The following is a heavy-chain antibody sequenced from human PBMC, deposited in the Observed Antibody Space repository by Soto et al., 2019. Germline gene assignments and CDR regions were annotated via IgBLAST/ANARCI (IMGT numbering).Heavy chain of an antibody. CDR2: INADNGHT. J-gene: IGHJ5*02. Sequence: QVQFVQSGAEVKKPGASVKVSCEASGYIFTSRTMHWGRQAPGQRLEWMGWINADNGHTKYSKKFQGRVTFTRDTSATTAYMELSRLTSEDTAVYYFTTGPGLGDGFDPWGQGTLITVSS. CDR1: GYIFTSRT. V-gene: IGHV1-3*01. CDR3: TTGPGLGDGFDP. D-gene: IGHD2-15*01.